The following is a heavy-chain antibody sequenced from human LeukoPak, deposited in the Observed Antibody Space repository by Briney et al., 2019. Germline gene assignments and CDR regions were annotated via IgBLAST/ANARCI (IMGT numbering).Heavy chain of an antibody. CDR3: ARPRGCSSTCSNFDY. D-gene: IGHD2-2*01. CDR1: GFTFSSYE. J-gene: IGHJ4*02. CDR2: ISSSGSTI. Sequence: PGGSLRLSCAASGFTFSSYEMNWVRQAPGKGLEWVSYISSSGSTIYYADSVKGRFTISRDNAKNSLYLQMNSLRAEDTAVYYCARPRGCSSTCSNFDYWGQGTLVTVSS. V-gene: IGHV3-48*03.